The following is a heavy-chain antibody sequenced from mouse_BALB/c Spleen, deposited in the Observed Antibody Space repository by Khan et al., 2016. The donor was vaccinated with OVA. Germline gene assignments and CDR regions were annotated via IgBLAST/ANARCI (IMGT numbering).Heavy chain of an antibody. D-gene: IGHD1-1*01. CDR1: GYTFTSYW. CDR3: VNNGSSSAWFSY. CDR2: INPSTDYT. J-gene: IGHJ3*01. Sequence: QVQLQQSGTELAKPGASVKMTCKASGYTFTSYWMHWVKQRPGQGLEWIGYINPSTDYTEYNQKFKDKATLTADKSSSTAYMQLTSLTSEDDAVYYCVNNGSSSAWFSYWGQGTLVTVSA. V-gene: IGHV1-7*01.